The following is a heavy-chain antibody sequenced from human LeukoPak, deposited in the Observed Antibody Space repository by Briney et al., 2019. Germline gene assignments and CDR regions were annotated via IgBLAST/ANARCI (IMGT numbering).Heavy chain of an antibody. V-gene: IGHV3-23*01. CDR2: ISGSGDST. CDR1: GFTFRSYA. Sequence: GGSLRLSCAASGFTFRSYAMSWVRQAPGKGLEWVSGISGSGDSTYYADSVKGRFTISRDNSKNTLYLQMNSLRGEDTAVYYCARDPSNPTAFDYWGQGTLVTVSS. CDR3: ARDPSNPTAFDY. J-gene: IGHJ4*02. D-gene: IGHD6-6*01.